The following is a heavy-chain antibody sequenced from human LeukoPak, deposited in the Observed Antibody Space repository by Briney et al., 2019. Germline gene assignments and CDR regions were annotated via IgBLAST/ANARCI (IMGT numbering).Heavy chain of an antibody. CDR3: VTYDVAADTGFDY. Sequence: ASVKVSCKVSGYTLTELSMHWVRQPPGKGREWMGGFDTEDGETIYAQKFQGRVTMTEDTSTDTAYMELSSLRSEDTAVYYCVTYDVAADTGFDYWGQGTLVTVSS. V-gene: IGHV1-24*01. CDR1: GYTLTELS. D-gene: IGHD6-13*01. J-gene: IGHJ4*02. CDR2: FDTEDGET.